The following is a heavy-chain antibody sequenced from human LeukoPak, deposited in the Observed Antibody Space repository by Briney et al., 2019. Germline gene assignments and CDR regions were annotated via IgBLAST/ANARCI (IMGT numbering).Heavy chain of an antibody. Sequence: SETLSLTCAVYGGSFSGYYWSWIRQPPGKGLEWIGEINHSGSTNYNPSLKSRVTISVDTSKNQFSLKLSSVTAADTAVYYCARGRGNWGLSPFDYWGQGTLVTVSS. CDR2: INHSGST. CDR3: ARGRGNWGLSPFDY. V-gene: IGHV4-34*01. D-gene: IGHD7-27*01. J-gene: IGHJ4*02. CDR1: GGSFSGYY.